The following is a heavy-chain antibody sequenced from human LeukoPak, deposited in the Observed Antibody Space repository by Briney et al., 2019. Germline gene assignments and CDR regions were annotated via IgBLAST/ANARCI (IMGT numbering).Heavy chain of an antibody. CDR2: INHSGST. D-gene: IGHD1-26*01. V-gene: IGHV4-34*01. Sequence: SETLSLTCAVYGGSFSGYYWSWIRQPPGKGLEWIGEINHSGSTNYNPSLKSRVTISVDTSKNQFSLKLSSVTAADTAVYYCARRRSGSYYGDYWGQGTLVTVSS. J-gene: IGHJ4*02. CDR3: ARRRSGSYYGDY. CDR1: GGSFSGYY.